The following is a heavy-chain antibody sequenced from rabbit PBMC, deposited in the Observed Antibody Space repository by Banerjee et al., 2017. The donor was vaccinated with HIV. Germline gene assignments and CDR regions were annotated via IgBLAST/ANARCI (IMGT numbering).Heavy chain of an antibody. CDR1: GIDFSSYYY. J-gene: IGHJ6*01. CDR2: IYASSGST. V-gene: IGHV1S40*01. D-gene: IGHD6-1*01. Sequence: QSLEESGGDLVKPGASLTLTCTASGIDFSSYYYMCWVRQPPGKGLEWIGCIYASSGSTDYASWAKGRFTISKTSSTTVTLQMTSLTAADTATYFCARWDATSGYDYAYGMDLWGPGTLVTVS. CDR3: ARWDATSGYDYAYGMDL.